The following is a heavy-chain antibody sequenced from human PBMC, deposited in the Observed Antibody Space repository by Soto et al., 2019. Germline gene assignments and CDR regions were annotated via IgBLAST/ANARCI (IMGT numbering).Heavy chain of an antibody. D-gene: IGHD3-22*01. J-gene: IGHJ6*02. CDR2: SSANGEII. CDR3: AKDDPIYYYDSSGLPYGMDV. CDR1: GFTFITYG. V-gene: IGHV3-23*01. Sequence: PGGSLRLSCAASGFTFITYGMSWVRQAPGKGPEWVSVSSANGEIIYYADSVKGRFTISRDNAKNSLFLQMNSLRAEDTAVYYCAKDDPIYYYDSSGLPYGMDVWGQGTTVTVSS.